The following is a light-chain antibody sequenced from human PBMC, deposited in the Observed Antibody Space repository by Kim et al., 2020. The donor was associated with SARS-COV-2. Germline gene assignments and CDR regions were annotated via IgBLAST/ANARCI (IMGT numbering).Light chain of an antibody. CDR3: NSRDSTGISFV. V-gene: IGLV3-19*01. CDR1: SLRRYY. CDR2: GKN. Sequence: SSELTQDPAVSVALGQTVRITCQGDSLRRYYASWYQQKPGQAPVLVIYGKNNRPSGIPDRFSGSSSGNTASLTITGAQAEDEADYYCNSRDSTGISFVF. J-gene: IGLJ1*01.